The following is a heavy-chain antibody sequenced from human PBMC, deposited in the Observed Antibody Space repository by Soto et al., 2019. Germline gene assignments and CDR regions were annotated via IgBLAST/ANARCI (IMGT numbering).Heavy chain of an antibody. CDR3: ARVDLLRSLEWLV. J-gene: IGHJ4*02. CDR1: GYTFSNYG. V-gene: IGHV1-18*04. Sequence: QVQLVQSGAELKKPGASVKVSCKASGYTFSNYGISWVRQAPGQGLEWMGWISAYNGNTNYPQKLQGRVTMTTDTSTSTAYMELRSLRSDDTAVYYCARVDLLRSLEWLVWGQGTLVNVSS. CDR2: ISAYNGNT. D-gene: IGHD3-3*01.